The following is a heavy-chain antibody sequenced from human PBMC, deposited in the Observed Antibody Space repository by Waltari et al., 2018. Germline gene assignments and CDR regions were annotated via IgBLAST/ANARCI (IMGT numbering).Heavy chain of an antibody. CDR1: GFTFSSYE. Sequence: EVQLVESGGGLVQPGGSLRLSCAASGFTFSSYEMNWVRQAPGKGLEWVSYISSRGRTRYYADSGKGRFTISRDNAKNSLYLQMNSLRAEDTAVYYCASGGRITMIVDGDYWGQGTLVTVSS. CDR3: ASGGRITMIVDGDY. J-gene: IGHJ4*02. D-gene: IGHD3-22*01. V-gene: IGHV3-48*03. CDR2: ISSRGRTR.